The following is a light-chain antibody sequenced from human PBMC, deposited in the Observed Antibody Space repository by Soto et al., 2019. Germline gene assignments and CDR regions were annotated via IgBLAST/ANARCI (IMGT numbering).Light chain of an antibody. Sequence: EIVLTQSPGTLSLSPGERATLSCRASRSVSSNYLAWYQQKPGQAPRLLIYGASSRATGIPDRFSGSGSGTDFTLTISRLEPEDFAVYYCQQFASANTFGQGTKLEIK. CDR2: GAS. J-gene: IGKJ2*01. V-gene: IGKV3-20*01. CDR3: QQFASANT. CDR1: RSVSSNY.